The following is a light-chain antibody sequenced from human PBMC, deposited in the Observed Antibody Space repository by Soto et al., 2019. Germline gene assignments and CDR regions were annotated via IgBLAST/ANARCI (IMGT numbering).Light chain of an antibody. CDR2: SNN. Sequence: QSVLTQPPSASGTPGQRVTISCSGSSSNIGSNSVNWYQQLPGTAPKVLIYSNNHRPSGVPDRFSGSESATSASLAISGLQSDEEADYYCAAWDGSLNGVVFGGGTKLTVL. CDR3: AAWDGSLNGVV. CDR1: SSNIGSNS. J-gene: IGLJ2*01. V-gene: IGLV1-44*01.